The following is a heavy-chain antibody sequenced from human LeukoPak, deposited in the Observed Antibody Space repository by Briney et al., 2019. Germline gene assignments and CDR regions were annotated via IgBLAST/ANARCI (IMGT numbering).Heavy chain of an antibody. J-gene: IGHJ6*02. CDR2: IIPILGIA. D-gene: IGHD1-26*01. CDR3: ARVGFSPIMGALHYYYYGMDV. CDR1: GGTFSSYA. V-gene: IGHV1-69*04. Sequence: ASVKVSCKASGGTFSSYAISWVRQAPGQGLEWMGRIIPILGIANYAQKFQGRVTITADKSTSTAYMELSSLRSEDTAVYYCARVGFSPIMGALHYYYYGMDVWGQGTTVTVSS.